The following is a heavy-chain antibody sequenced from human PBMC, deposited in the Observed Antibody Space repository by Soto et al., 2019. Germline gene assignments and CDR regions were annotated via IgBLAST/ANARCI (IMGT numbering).Heavy chain of an antibody. Sequence: SETLSLTCTVSGGSIISGGYYWILIRQHPGKGLEWIGYIYYSGSTYYNPSLKSRVTISVDTSKNQFSLKLSSVTAADTAVYYCARDGYCSSTSCSYGMEFWGQGTTVKVSS. CDR3: ARDGYCSSTSCSYGMEF. CDR1: GGSIISGGYY. V-gene: IGHV4-31*03. J-gene: IGHJ6*02. CDR2: IYYSGST. D-gene: IGHD2-2*03.